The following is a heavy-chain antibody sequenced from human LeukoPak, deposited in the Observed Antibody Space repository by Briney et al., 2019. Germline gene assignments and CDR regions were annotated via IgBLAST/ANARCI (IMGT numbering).Heavy chain of an antibody. CDR1: GFSFSNYA. D-gene: IGHD3-22*01. V-gene: IGHV3-23*01. CDR3: AKSSYYDASGYYREYYFDS. Sequence: GGSLRLSCVPSGFSFSNYAMSLVRQAPGKGLEWVSSISGSGGSTHYVDSVKGRFTISRDKTKNTLYLQMNSLRAEDTAVYYCAKSSYYDASGYYREYYFDSWGQGTLVTVSS. CDR2: ISGSGGST. J-gene: IGHJ4*02.